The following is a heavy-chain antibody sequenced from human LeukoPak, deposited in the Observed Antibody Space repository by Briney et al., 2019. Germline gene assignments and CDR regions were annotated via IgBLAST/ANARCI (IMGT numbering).Heavy chain of an antibody. D-gene: IGHD3-16*02. CDR1: GGSFSGYY. J-gene: IGHJ3*02. CDR2: INHSGST. V-gene: IGHV4-34*01. CDR3: ARSNYVWGSYRPRQSDAFDI. Sequence: PSETLSLTCAVYGGSFSGYYWSWIRLPPGKGLEWIGDINHSGSTNYNPSLKSRDTMSVDTSKTQFSLKLSSVPAADTAVYYDARSNYVWGSYRPRQSDAFDIWGQGTMVTVSS.